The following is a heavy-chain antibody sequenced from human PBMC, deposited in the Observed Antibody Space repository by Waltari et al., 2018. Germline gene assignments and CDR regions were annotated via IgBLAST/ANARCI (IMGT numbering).Heavy chain of an antibody. CDR2: IYYRGTT. CDR3: ARQRYYYDESGYYHHFDH. D-gene: IGHD3-22*01. V-gene: IGHV4-59*08. CDR1: GGSLRNYF. Sequence: QVQLQESGPGLVKPAETLSLTCTVSGGSLRNYFWSWIRRPPGKGLGWIGYIYYRGTTSYTPSLKSRVTISVDTSKNQVSLNLSSVTAADTAVYYCARQRYYYDESGYYHHFDHWGPGSLVTVSS. J-gene: IGHJ4*02.